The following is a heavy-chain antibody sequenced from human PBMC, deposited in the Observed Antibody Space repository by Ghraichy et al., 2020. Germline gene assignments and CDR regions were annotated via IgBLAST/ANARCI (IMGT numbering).Heavy chain of an antibody. CDR2: ISGSGGST. V-gene: IGHV3-23*01. J-gene: IGHJ4*02. CDR1: GFTFSSYA. CDR3: AKDPLWFGEFPL. D-gene: IGHD3-10*01. Sequence: GSLTLSCAASGFTFSSYAMSWVRQAPGKGLEWVSAISGSGGSTYYADSVKGRFTISRDNSKNTLYLQMNSLRAEDTAVYYCAKDPLWFGEFPLWGQGTLVTVSS.